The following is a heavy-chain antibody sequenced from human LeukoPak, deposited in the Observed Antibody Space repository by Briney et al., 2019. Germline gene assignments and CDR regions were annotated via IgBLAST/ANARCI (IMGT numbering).Heavy chain of an antibody. CDR1: GGSISSSSYY. J-gene: IGHJ3*02. CDR2: IYYSGST. D-gene: IGHD3-22*01. CDR3: ARESYYDSSGYSHDAFDI. Sequence: SETLSLTCTVSGGSISSSSYYWGWIRQPPGKGLEWIGSIYYSGSTYYNPSLKSRVTISVDTSKNQFSLKLSSVTAADTAIYYCARESYYDSSGYSHDAFDIWGQGTMVTVSS. V-gene: IGHV4-39*07.